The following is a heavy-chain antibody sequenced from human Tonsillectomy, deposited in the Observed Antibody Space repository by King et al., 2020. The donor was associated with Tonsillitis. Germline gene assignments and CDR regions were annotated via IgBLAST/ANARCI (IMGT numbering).Heavy chain of an antibody. V-gene: IGHV3-48*01. Sequence: VQLVESGGDLVQPGGSRRLSCEASGVSFGSYSMNWVRQAPGKGLEWVAYISSSSEVIYYADSVHGRFTISRDNAKRSLDLQMKSLRVEDTAVYYCAGGMERAAVTWYFDLWGRGTLVTVSS. CDR2: ISSSSEVI. J-gene: IGHJ2*01. D-gene: IGHD3-16*01. CDR3: AGGMERAAVTWYFDL. CDR1: GVSFGSYS.